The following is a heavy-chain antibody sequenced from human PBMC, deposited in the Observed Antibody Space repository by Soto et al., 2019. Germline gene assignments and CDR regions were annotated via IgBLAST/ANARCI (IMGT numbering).Heavy chain of an antibody. CDR1: GDSVSSDSAA. D-gene: IGHD3-10*01. Sequence: SQTLTLTCDISGDSVSSDSAAWNWIRQSPSRGLEWLGRTYYRAKWYNDYVVSVKSRITINPDTSKNQFSLQLNSVTPEDTAANYCATVRRSILLFGEGPCYYDYGTHAWSQGTTVTVAS. V-gene: IGHV6-1*01. CDR2: TYYRAKWYN. CDR3: ATVRRSILLFGEGPCYYDYGTHA. J-gene: IGHJ6*02.